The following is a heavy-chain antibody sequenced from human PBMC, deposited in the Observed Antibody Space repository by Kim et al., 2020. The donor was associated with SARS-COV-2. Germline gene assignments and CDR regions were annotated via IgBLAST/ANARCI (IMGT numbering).Heavy chain of an antibody. V-gene: IGHV3-43*02. CDR3: AKDIQGGEYSSSSTDH. CDR1: GFTFDDYA. J-gene: IGHJ4*01. CDR2: IGGDVGTT. Sequence: GGSMRLSCATSGFTFDDYAMHWIRQAPGKGLQWVSFIGGDVGTTSYADSVKGRFTISRDNSKNSPYLQMDSLRTDDTAFYYCAKDIQGGEYSSSSTDHWG. D-gene: IGHD6-6*01.